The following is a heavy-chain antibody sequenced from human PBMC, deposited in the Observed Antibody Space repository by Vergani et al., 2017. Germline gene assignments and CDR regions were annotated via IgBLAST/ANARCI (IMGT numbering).Heavy chain of an antibody. CDR2: ISSSSSYI. CDR3: TGVANLRVLEELLSDAFDI. Sequence: EVQLVESGGGLVKPGGSLRLSCAASGFTFSSYSMNWVRQAPGKGLDWVSSISSSSSYIYYADSVKGRFTISRDNAKNSLYLQMNSLRVEHTAVYYCTGVANLRVLEELLSDAFDIGSQGTRVTGSS. D-gene: IGHD3-3*01. J-gene: IGHJ3*02. V-gene: IGHV3-21*01. CDR1: GFTFSSYS.